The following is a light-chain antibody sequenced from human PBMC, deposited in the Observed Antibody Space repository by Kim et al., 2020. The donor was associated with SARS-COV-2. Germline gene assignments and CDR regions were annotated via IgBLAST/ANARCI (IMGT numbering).Light chain of an antibody. Sequence: GVRSTLTCRASHDVAISLAEYPETPRQARRLLFYDAAIRADGIPDRFSGSGYGTDFSLTNDRLAPEDVAIYYCQKRGSWPPALTFGGGTKVDIK. V-gene: IGKV3-11*01. J-gene: IGKJ4*01. CDR1: HDVAIS. CDR3: QKRGSWPPALT. CDR2: DAA.